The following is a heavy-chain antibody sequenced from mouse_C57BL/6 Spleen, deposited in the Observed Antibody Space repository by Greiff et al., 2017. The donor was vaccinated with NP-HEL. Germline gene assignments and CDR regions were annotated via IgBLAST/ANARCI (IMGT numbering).Heavy chain of an antibody. Sequence: VHVKQSGPELVKPGASVKIPCKASGYTFTDYNMDWVKQSHGKSLEWIGDINPNNGGTIYNQKFKGKATLTVDKSSSTAYMVLRSLTSEDDAVDYCARESSSPSYAMDYWGQGTSVTVSS. D-gene: IGHD1-1*01. CDR1: GYTFTDYN. V-gene: IGHV1-18*01. CDR2: INPNNGGT. J-gene: IGHJ4*01. CDR3: ARESSSPSYAMDY.